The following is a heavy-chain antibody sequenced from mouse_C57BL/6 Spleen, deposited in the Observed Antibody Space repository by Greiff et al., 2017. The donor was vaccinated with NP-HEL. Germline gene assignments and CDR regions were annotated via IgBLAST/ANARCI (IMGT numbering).Heavy chain of an antibody. Sequence: EVQLQQSGPVLVKPGASVKMSCKASGYTFTDYYMNWVKQSHGKSLEWIGVINPYNGGTSYNQKFKGKATLTVDKSSSTAYMELNSLTSEDSAVYHCAREGSNYAMDYWGQGTSVTVSS. CDR2: INPYNGGT. J-gene: IGHJ4*01. CDR3: AREGSNYAMDY. V-gene: IGHV1-19*01. D-gene: IGHD5-1*01. CDR1: GYTFTDYY.